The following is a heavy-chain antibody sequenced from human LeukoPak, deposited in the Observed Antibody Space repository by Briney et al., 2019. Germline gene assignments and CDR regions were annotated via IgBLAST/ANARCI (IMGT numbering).Heavy chain of an antibody. V-gene: IGHV3-20*04. CDR2: INWNGGRT. D-gene: IGHD3-10*01. J-gene: IGHJ4*02. CDR1: GFTFDDYG. Sequence: PGGSLRLSCAASGFTFDDYGMSWVRQAPGKGLEWVSGINWNGGRTGYADSVKGRFTISRDNAKKSLYVQMNSLRAADTALYYCAREYYGSGSYYNVGYWGQGTLVTVSS. CDR3: AREYYGSGSYYNVGY.